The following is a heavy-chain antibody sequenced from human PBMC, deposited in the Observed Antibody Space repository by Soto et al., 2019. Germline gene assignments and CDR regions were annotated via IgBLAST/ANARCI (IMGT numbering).Heavy chain of an antibody. V-gene: IGHV3-74*01. J-gene: IGHJ4*02. D-gene: IGHD1-26*01. CDR3: ARGGAMGVDY. Sequence: PGGSLRLSCTASGFTFNNKWMHWVRQAPGKGLVWLSRIDGAAATTNYADSVKGRFTISRDNAKNIVFLHVNGLTDEDTAVYYCARGGAMGVDYRGQGTLVTVS. CDR2: IDGAAATT. CDR1: GFTFNNKW.